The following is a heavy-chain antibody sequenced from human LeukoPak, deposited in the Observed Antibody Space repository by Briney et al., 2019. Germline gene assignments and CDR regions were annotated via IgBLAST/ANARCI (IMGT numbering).Heavy chain of an antibody. V-gene: IGHV1-8*03. Sequence: ASVKVSCKASGYTFSSYDFNWVRQATGQGLEWMGWMNPNSGNTGYAQKFQGRVTITRNTSITTTYMELSSLRSEDTAVYYCVRGTRLAHYYMDVWGKGTTVTVSS. CDR3: VRGTRLAHYYMDV. D-gene: IGHD6-19*01. CDR2: MNPNSGNT. CDR1: GYTFSSYD. J-gene: IGHJ6*03.